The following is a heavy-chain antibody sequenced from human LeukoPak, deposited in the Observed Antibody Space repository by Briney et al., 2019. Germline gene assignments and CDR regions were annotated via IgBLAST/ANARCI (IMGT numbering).Heavy chain of an antibody. V-gene: IGHV3-48*04. Sequence: GGSLRLSCVASGFTFSNYWMSWVRQAPGKGLEWVSYISSSTSTIYYADSVKGRFTISRDNAKNSLYLQMNGLRAEDMALYYCAKDLYSNYYYYYMDVWGKGTTVTVSS. D-gene: IGHD4-11*01. J-gene: IGHJ6*03. CDR1: GFTFSNYW. CDR2: ISSSTSTI. CDR3: AKDLYSNYYYYYMDV.